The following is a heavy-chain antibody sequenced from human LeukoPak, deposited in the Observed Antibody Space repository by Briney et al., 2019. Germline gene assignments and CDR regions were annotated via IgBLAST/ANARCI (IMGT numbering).Heavy chain of an antibody. D-gene: IGHD2-15*01. J-gene: IGHJ4*02. CDR3: ARVYCSRGNCYSPGDY. CDR2: INPSDDST. V-gene: IGHV1-46*01. CDR1: GYTFTSYF. Sequence: ASVKVSCKASGYTFTSYFILWVRRAPGQGLEWTGIINPSDDSTSYARRIQGRVTMTRDTSTSTVYMELSGLRSEDTAVYYCARVYCSRGNCYSPGDYWGQGTLVTVSS.